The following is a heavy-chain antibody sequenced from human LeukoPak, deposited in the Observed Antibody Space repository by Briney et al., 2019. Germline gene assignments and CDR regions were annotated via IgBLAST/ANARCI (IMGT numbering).Heavy chain of an antibody. CDR1: GFTFSSYA. V-gene: IGHV3-23*01. CDR3: ARDRGKDYFDS. J-gene: IGHJ4*02. Sequence: GGSLRLSCAASGFTFSSYAMSWVRQAPGKGLEWVSAISGSGGSTYHANSVKGRFSISRDDSKNTLYLQMNSLRAEDTAIYYCARDRGKDYFDSWGQGTQVTVSS. D-gene: IGHD4-23*01. CDR2: ISGSGGST.